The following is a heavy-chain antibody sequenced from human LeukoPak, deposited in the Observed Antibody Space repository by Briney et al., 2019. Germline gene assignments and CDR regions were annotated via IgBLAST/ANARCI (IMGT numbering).Heavy chain of an antibody. D-gene: IGHD2-15*01. CDR3: ARVQDIGDWYFDL. V-gene: IGHV4-4*07. CDR2: IYTSGST. CDR1: GGSISSYY. J-gene: IGHJ2*01. Sequence: SETLSLTCTVSGGSISSYYWSWIRQPAGKGLQWIGRIYTSGSTNYNPSLKSRVTMSVDTSKNQFSLKLSSVTAADTAVYYCARVQDIGDWYFDLWGRGTLVTVSS.